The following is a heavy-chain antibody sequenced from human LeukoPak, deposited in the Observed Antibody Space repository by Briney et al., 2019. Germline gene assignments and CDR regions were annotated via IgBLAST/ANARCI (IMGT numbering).Heavy chain of an antibody. V-gene: IGHV3-48*04. Sequence: GGSLRLSCAASGFTFSSYGMSWVRQAPGKGLEWVSYISSSGSTIYYADSVKGRFTISRDNAKNSLYLQMNSLKPDDTAVYYCARDSCGGGGCHYWYFDLWGRGTLVTVSS. J-gene: IGHJ2*01. CDR1: GFTFSSYG. D-gene: IGHD6-19*01. CDR3: ARDSCGGGGCHYWYFDL. CDR2: ISSSGSTI.